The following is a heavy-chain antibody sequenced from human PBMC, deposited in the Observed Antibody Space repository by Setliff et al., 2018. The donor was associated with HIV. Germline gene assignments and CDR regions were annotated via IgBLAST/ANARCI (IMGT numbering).Heavy chain of an antibody. D-gene: IGHD2-21*01. CDR1: GFTFSSSS. Sequence: GGSLRLCCAASGFTFSSSSMNWVRQAPGKGLEWVSSITSSSNYIYYADSVKGRFTISRDNAKNSLYLQMNSLRAEDTAMYYCTKGVKWLAPWGQGAPVTVSS. J-gene: IGHJ5*02. CDR3: TKGVKWLAP. V-gene: IGHV3-21*01. CDR2: ITSSSNYI.